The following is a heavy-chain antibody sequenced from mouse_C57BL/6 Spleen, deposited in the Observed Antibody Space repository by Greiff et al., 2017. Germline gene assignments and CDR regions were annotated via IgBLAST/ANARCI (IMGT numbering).Heavy chain of an antibody. D-gene: IGHD2-5*01. V-gene: IGHV2-2*01. CDR3: ARDSNYGFFYAMDY. Sequence: VQLQQSGPGLVQPSQSLSITCTVSGFSLTSYGVHWVRQSPGKGLEWLGVIWSGGSTDYNAAFISRLSISKDNSKSQVFFKMNSLQADDTAIYYCARDSNYGFFYAMDYWGQGTSVTVSS. CDR1: GFSLTSYG. CDR2: IWSGGST. J-gene: IGHJ4*01.